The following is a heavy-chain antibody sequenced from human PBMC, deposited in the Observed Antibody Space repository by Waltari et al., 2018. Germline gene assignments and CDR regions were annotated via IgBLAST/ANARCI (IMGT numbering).Heavy chain of an antibody. CDR3: ARPYYYGSGSYYQPLGY. CDR2: MNPNSGNT. CDR1: GYTFTSYD. J-gene: IGHJ4*02. Sequence: QVQLVQSGAEVKKPGASVKVSCKASGYTFTSYDINWVRQATGQGLEWMGWMNPNSGNTGYAQKFQGRVTITRNTSISTAYMELSSLRSEDTAVYYCARPYYYGSGSYYQPLGYWGQGTLVTVSS. D-gene: IGHD3-10*01. V-gene: IGHV1-8*03.